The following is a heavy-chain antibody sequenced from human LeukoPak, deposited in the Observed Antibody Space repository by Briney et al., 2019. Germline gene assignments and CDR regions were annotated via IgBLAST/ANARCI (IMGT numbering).Heavy chain of an antibody. V-gene: IGHV1-46*01. CDR2: INPSGGST. CDR3: AKYMVRGGAGNWFDP. Sequence: ASVKVSCKASGYTFTSYYMHWVRQAPGQGLEWMGIINPSGGSTSYAQKFQGRVTMTRDMSTSTVYMELRSLRAEDTAVYYCAKYMVRGGAGNWFDPWGQGTLVTVSS. J-gene: IGHJ5*02. D-gene: IGHD3-10*01. CDR1: GYTFTSYY.